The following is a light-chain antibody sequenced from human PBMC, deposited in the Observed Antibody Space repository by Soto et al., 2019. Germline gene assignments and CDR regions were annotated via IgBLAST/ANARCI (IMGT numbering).Light chain of an antibody. CDR1: QSISSY. CDR2: AAS. J-gene: IGKJ1*01. CDR3: QQSYSTSWT. Sequence: DIQMTQSPSSLSASVGDRVTITCRASQSISSYLNWYQQKPGKAPKLLIYAASSLQSGVPSRFSGSGSGTDFTPTISRLQPEDFATYYCQQSYSTSWTFGQGNKVEIK. V-gene: IGKV1-39*01.